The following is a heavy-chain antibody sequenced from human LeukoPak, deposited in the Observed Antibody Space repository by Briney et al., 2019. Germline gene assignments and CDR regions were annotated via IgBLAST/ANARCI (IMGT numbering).Heavy chain of an antibody. CDR2: ISGSGGRT. J-gene: IGHJ6*02. Sequence: GGSLRLPCAASGFTFSSYAMTWVRQAPGKGLEWVSGISGSGGRTNYPDSVKGRFTISRDNSKNTLYLQMNSLRGEDTAVYYCAKAMVYGGGSYYYYGMDVWGQGTTVTVSS. CDR1: GFTFSSYA. CDR3: AKAMVYGGGSYYYYGMDV. V-gene: IGHV3-23*01. D-gene: IGHD4-23*01.